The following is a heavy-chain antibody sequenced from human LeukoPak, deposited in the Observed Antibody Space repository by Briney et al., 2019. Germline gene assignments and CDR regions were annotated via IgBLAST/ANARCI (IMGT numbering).Heavy chain of an antibody. Sequence: PSQTLSLTCTVSGGSISSGSYYWSWIRQPAGKGLEWIGRIYTSGSTNYNPSLKSRVTISLDTSKNQFSLKLKSVTAADTALYYCARDGCTNGVCFPYWYFDLWGRGTLVTVSS. V-gene: IGHV4-61*02. J-gene: IGHJ2*01. CDR3: ARDGCTNGVCFPYWYFDL. CDR2: IYTSGST. CDR1: GGSISSGSYY. D-gene: IGHD2-8*01.